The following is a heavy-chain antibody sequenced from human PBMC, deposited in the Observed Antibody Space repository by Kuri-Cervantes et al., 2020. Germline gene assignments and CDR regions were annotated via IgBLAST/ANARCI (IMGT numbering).Heavy chain of an antibody. Sequence: SETLSLTCTVSGGSISSGDYYWSWIRQHPGKGLEWIGYIYYSGSTYYNPSLKSRVTISVDTSKNQFSLKLSSVTAADTAVYYCARVVPADRAFDPWGQGTLVTVSS. J-gene: IGHJ5*02. D-gene: IGHD2-2*01. V-gene: IGHV4-31*03. CDR1: GGSISSGDYY. CDR3: ARVVPADRAFDP. CDR2: IYYSGST.